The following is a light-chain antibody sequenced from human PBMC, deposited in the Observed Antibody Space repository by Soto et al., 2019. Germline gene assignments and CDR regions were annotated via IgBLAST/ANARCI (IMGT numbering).Light chain of an antibody. CDR1: QSVSSN. CDR3: HQSNNWPPMA. V-gene: IGKV3-15*01. J-gene: IGKJ1*01. Sequence: EIVMTQSPATLSVSPGERATLSCRASQSVSSNLAWYQQKPGQAPRLLIYGASTRATGIPARFSGSGSGTEFTLTISSLQSVDFAVYYCHQSNNWPPMAFGQGTKVEIK. CDR2: GAS.